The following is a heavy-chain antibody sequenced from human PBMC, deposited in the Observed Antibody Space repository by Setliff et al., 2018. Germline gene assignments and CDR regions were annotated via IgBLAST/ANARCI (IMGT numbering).Heavy chain of an antibody. V-gene: IGHV4-61*09. D-gene: IGHD3-22*01. CDR3: ARGRYYDSNSYYFPFDF. CDR1: GGSISSGNYY. Sequence: KASETLSLTCTVSGGSISSGNYYWIWIRQPAGKALEWLGHIFARGSMNYNPSLRSRITISQDRSENQFSLTLSSVTAADTAVYYCARGRYYDSNSYYFPFDFWGQGMLVTVSS. CDR2: IFARGSM. J-gene: IGHJ4*02.